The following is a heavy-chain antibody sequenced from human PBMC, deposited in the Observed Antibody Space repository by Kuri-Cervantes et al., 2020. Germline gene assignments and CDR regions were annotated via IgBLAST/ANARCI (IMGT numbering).Heavy chain of an antibody. CDR2: IYYSGST. CDR1: GGSVSSGSYY. Sequence: SETLSLTCTVSGGSVSSGSYYWSWIRQPPGKGLEWIGYIYYSGSTNYNPSLKSRVTISVDTSKNQFSLKLSSVTAADTAVYCCARGPMITFGGVIADWGQGTLVTVSS. J-gene: IGHJ4*02. CDR3: ARGPMITFGGVIAD. D-gene: IGHD3-16*02. V-gene: IGHV4-61*01.